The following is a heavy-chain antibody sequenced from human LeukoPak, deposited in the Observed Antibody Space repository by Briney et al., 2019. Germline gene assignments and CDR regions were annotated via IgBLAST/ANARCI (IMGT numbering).Heavy chain of an antibody. V-gene: IGHV3-11*04. CDR3: AKVGNYGDYIEY. CDR1: GFTFSDYY. CDR2: ISSSGRTI. Sequence: NPGGSLRLSCAASGFTFSDYYMSWIRQAPGKGLEWVSYISSSGRTIYYADSVKGRFTISRDNAKNSLYLQMNSLRAEDTAVYYCAKVGNYGDYIEYWGQGTLVTVSS. D-gene: IGHD4-17*01. J-gene: IGHJ4*02.